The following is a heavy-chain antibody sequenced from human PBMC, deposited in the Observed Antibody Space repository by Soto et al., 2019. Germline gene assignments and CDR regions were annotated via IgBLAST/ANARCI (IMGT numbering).Heavy chain of an antibody. Sequence: QVQLVQSGAEVKKPWASVKVSFKTSGYSFTSYDISWVREAPGQGLEWMGWISAYNGNTNYAQKLQGRVTMTTDTSTSTAYMELRSLRADDTAVYYCARDNGFGESDVWGQGTTVTVSS. V-gene: IGHV1-18*01. CDR1: GYSFTSYD. CDR2: ISAYNGNT. CDR3: ARDNGFGESDV. J-gene: IGHJ6*02. D-gene: IGHD3-10*01.